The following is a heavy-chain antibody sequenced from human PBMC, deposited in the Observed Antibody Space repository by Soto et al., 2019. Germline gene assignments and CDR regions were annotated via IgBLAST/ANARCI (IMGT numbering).Heavy chain of an antibody. V-gene: IGHV1-24*01. J-gene: IGHJ5*02. CDR3: ATDLWGYCSGGSCFPSVIVKFGP. CDR1: GYTLTELS. D-gene: IGHD2-15*01. CDR2: FDPEDGET. Sequence: ASVKVSCKVSGYTLTELSMHWVRQAPGKGLEWMGGFDPEDGETIYAQKFQGRVTMTEDTYTDTAYMELSSLRSEDTAVYCCATDLWGYCSGGSCFPSVIVKFGPWGQGTRVIVSS.